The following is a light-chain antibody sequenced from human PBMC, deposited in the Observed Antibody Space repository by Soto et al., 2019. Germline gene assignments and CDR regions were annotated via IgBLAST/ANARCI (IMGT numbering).Light chain of an antibody. CDR1: SSDVGGYDY. CDR3: SSYTSSRAVG. J-gene: IGLJ2*01. V-gene: IGLV2-14*03. Sequence: QSALTQPASVSGSPGQSITISCTGTSSDVGGYDYVSWYQHHPGKAPKLMIYDVSNRPSGVSNRFSGSKSGNTASLTISGLQAEEEADYYCSSYTSSRAVGFGGGTKLTVL. CDR2: DVS.